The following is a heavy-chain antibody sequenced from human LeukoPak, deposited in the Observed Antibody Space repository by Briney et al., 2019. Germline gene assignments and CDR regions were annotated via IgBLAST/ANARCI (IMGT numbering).Heavy chain of an antibody. Sequence: PGGSLRLSCAASGFTFSSYEMNWVRQAPGKGLEWVSYISSSGSTIYYADSVKGRFTTSRDNAKNSLYLQMNSLRAEDTAVYYCASMTTVTITFHNFDYWGQGTLVTVSS. D-gene: IGHD4-17*01. CDR2: ISSSGSTI. CDR1: GFTFSSYE. CDR3: ASMTTVTITFHNFDY. J-gene: IGHJ4*02. V-gene: IGHV3-48*03.